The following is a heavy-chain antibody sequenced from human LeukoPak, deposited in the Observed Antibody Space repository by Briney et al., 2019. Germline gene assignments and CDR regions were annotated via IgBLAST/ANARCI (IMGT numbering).Heavy chain of an antibody. CDR3: ARSIAARPLYYYYYYMDV. Sequence: PSQTLSLTSALDGGSFNGYYWGWIRQPPGKGLEWNGEINHRGSTNYNPSLKSRVTISVDTSKNQFSLKLSSVTAADTAVYYCARSIAARPLYYYYYYMDVWGKGTTVTVSS. D-gene: IGHD6-6*01. CDR1: GGSFNGYY. V-gene: IGHV4-34*01. J-gene: IGHJ6*03. CDR2: INHRGST.